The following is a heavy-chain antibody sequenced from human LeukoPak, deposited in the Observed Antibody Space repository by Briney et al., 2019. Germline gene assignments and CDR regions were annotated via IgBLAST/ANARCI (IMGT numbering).Heavy chain of an antibody. J-gene: IGHJ4*02. CDR1: GGSISSSSYY. D-gene: IGHD3-10*01. CDR3: ARALGAIDY. Sequence: PSETLSLTCTVSGGSISSSSYYWGWIRQAPGKGLEWVSYISSSGSTIYYADSVKGRFTISRDNAKNSLYLQMNSLRAEDTAVYYCARALGAIDYWGQGTLVTVSS. V-gene: IGHV3-11*01. CDR2: ISSSGSTI.